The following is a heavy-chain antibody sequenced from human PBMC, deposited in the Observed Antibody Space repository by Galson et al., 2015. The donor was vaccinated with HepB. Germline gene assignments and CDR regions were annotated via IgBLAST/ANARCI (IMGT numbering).Heavy chain of an antibody. J-gene: IGHJ4*02. CDR1: GYTFTSYG. Sequence: SVKVSCKASGYTFTSYGISWVRQAPGQGLEWMGWISAYNGNTNYAQKLQGRVTMTTDTSTSTAYMELRSLRSDDTAVYYWARDLGGYYDSSGYSDYWGQGTLVTVSS. CDR2: ISAYNGNT. V-gene: IGHV1-18*01. D-gene: IGHD3-22*01. CDR3: ARDLGGYYDSSGYSDY.